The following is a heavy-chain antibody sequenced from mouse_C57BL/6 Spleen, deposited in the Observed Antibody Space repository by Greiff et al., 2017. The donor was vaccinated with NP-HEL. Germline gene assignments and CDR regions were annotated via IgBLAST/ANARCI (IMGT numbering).Heavy chain of an antibody. J-gene: IGHJ3*01. V-gene: IGHV1-26*01. D-gene: IGHD2-3*01. CDR1: GYTFTDYY. CDR2: INPNNGGT. CDR3: ARTNDGKFAY. Sequence: VQLQQSGPELVKPGASVKISCKASGYTFTDYYMNWVKQSHGKSLEWIGDINPNNGGTSYNQKFKGKATLTVDKSSSTAYMELRSLTSEDSAVYYCARTNDGKFAYWGQGTLVTVSA.